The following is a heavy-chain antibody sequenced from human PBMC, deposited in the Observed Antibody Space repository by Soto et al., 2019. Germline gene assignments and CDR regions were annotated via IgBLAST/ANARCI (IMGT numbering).Heavy chain of an antibody. D-gene: IGHD2-21*02. CDR2: IHPSGGGT. CDR3: ARGGNIAVVTASFDY. CDR1: GYTFNTYY. V-gene: IGHV1-46*02. J-gene: IGHJ4*02. Sequence: QVQLVQSGAEVKKPGASVKVSCKPSGYTFNTYYLHWVRQAPGQALEWMGVIHPSGGGTTYAQKFLGRGTVTMDTSTSTVFMELSSLRSDDTAVYYCARGGNIAVVTASFDYWGQGTLVTVSS.